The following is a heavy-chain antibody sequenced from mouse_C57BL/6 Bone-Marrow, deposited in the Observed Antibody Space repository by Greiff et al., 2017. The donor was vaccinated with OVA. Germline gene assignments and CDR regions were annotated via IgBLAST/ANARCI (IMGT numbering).Heavy chain of an antibody. V-gene: IGHV1-15*01. D-gene: IGHD2-3*01. CDR3: TPIYDGYPYAMDY. Sequence: VKLVESGAELVRPGASVTLSCKASGYTFTDYEMHWVKQTPVHGLEWIGAIDPETGGTAYNQKFKGKAILTADKSSSTAYMELRSLTSEDSAVYYCTPIYDGYPYAMDYWGQGTSVTVSS. J-gene: IGHJ4*01. CDR1: GYTFTDYE. CDR2: IDPETGGT.